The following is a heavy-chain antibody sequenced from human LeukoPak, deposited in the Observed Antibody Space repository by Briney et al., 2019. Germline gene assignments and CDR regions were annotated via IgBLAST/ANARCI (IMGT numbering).Heavy chain of an antibody. J-gene: IGHJ5*02. CDR1: GGSISSYY. D-gene: IGHD2-15*01. CDR3: AREGCSGGSSYSTLGWFDP. Sequence: SETLSLTCTVSGGSISSYYWSWIRQPAGKGLEWIGRIYTSGSTNYNPSLKSRVTMSVDTSKNQFSLKLSSVTAADTAVYYCAREGCSGGSSYSTLGWFDPWGQGTLVTVSS. V-gene: IGHV4-4*07. CDR2: IYTSGST.